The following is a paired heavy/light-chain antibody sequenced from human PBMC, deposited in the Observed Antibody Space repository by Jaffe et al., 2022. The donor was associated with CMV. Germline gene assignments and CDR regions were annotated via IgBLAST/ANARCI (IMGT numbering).Light chain of an antibody. J-gene: IGLJ3*02. CDR2: TSI. Sequence: QSVLTQPPSVSGAPGQRVTISCTGSRSNIGAGYDVHWYQQLPGTAPKLLIYTSINRPSGVPNRFSGSKSGTSASLAITGLQAEDEADYYCQSYDNRLSGWVFGGGTELTVL. CDR1: RSNIGAGYD. V-gene: IGLV1-40*01. CDR3: QSYDNRLSGWV.
Heavy chain of an antibody. V-gene: IGHV3-74*01. CDR3: AREKYYDSSGSDAFDV. Sequence: EVQLLQSGGGLVQPGGSLRLSCAASGFTFRGAWMHWVRQGPGKGLVWVSRVNVDGSIKTYADSVKGRFTISRDNAENTLYLQMNSLRVEDTAMYYCAREKYYDSSGSDAFDVWGRGAMVTV. CDR1: GFTFRGAW. CDR2: VNVDGSIK. J-gene: IGHJ3*01. D-gene: IGHD3-22*01.